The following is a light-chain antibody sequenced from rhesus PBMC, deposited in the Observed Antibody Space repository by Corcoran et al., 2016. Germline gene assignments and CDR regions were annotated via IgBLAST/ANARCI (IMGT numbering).Light chain of an antibody. Sequence: DIVMTQTPLSLPVTPGEPASISCRSSQSLLDSEDGNTYLDWYLQKPGQSPQLLIYEVSNRASGVPDRFSGSGSDTDFTLKVSRVEAEDVGVYYCMQGIGFPPWTFGQGTKVEIK. CDR2: EVS. CDR1: QSLLDSEDGNTY. J-gene: IGKJ1*01. V-gene: IGKV2-104*02. CDR3: MQGIGFPPWT.